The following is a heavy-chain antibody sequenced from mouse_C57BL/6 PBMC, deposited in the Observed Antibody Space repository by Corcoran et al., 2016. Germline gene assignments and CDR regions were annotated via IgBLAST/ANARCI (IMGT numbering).Heavy chain of an antibody. D-gene: IGHD2-3*01. J-gene: IGHJ4*01. CDR2: INTYSGVP. CDR3: ARVYDGYYRAMDY. Sequence: QIQLVQSGPELKKPGETVKISCKASGYTFTTYGMSWVKQAPGKGLKWMGWINTYSGVPTYADDFKGRFAFSLETSASTAYLQINNLKNEDTATYFWARVYDGYYRAMDYWGQGTSVTVSS. CDR1: GYTFTTYG. V-gene: IGHV9-3*01.